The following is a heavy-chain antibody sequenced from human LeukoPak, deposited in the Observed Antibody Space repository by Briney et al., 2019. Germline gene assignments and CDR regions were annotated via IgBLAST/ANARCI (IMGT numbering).Heavy chain of an antibody. V-gene: IGHV3-73*01. J-gene: IGHJ4*02. D-gene: IGHD2-2*01. CDR2: IRSKANSYAT. CDR3: TRPRSSTSWDFDY. CDR1: GFTFSGSA. Sequence: GGSLRLSCAASGFTFSGSAMHWVRQASGKWLEWVGRIRSKANSYATAYAASVKGRFTISRDDSKNTAYLQMNNLKTEDTAVYYCTRPRSSTSWDFDYWGQGTLVTVSS.